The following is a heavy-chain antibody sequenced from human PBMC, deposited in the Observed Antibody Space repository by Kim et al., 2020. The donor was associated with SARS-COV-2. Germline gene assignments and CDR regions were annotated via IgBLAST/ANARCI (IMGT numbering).Heavy chain of an antibody. V-gene: IGHV3-11*06. J-gene: IGHJ4*02. D-gene: IGHD3-22*01. CDR3: ARLTSSYYDSSGYYLDFDY. Sequence: GRFTISRDNAKNSLYLQMNSLRAEDTAVYYCARLTSSYYDSSGYYLDFDYWGQGTLVTVSS.